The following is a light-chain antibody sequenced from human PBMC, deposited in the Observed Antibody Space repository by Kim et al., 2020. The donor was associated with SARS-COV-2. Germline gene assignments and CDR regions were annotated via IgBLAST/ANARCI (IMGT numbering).Light chain of an antibody. CDR2: DVN. CDR3: TSYTAGTTFYV. V-gene: IGLV2-8*01. J-gene: IGLJ1*01. Sequence: QSALTQPPYASGSPGQSVTISCTGTSGDLGSDNHVSWYQQHPDKAPKLLIYDVNKRPSGIPDRFSGSKSGNTASLTVSGLQADDDADYYCTSYTAGTTFYVFGTGTKVTVL. CDR1: SGDLGSDNH.